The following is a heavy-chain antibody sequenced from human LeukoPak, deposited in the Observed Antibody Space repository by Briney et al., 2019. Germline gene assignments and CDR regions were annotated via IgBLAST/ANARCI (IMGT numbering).Heavy chain of an antibody. CDR3: ARDRAIAVAGIAFGY. D-gene: IGHD6-19*01. Sequence: ASVKVSCKASGYTFTGYYMHWVRQAPGQGLEWMGWINPNSGGTNYAQKFQGRVTMTRDTSISTAYMELSRLRSDDTAVYYCARDRAIAVAGIAFGYWGQGTLVTVSS. J-gene: IGHJ4*02. CDR2: INPNSGGT. V-gene: IGHV1-2*02. CDR1: GYTFTGYY.